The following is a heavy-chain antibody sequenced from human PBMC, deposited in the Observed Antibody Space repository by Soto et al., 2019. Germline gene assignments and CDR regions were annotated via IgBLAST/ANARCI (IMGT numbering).Heavy chain of an antibody. V-gene: IGHV1-69*06. CDR2: IIPIFGTA. Sequence: SVKVSCKASGGTFSSYAISWVRQAPGQGLEWMGGIIPIFGTANDAQKFQGRGTITADKSTSTAYMELGSLRSEDTAVYYCARGRIVVVPAAILPFYYYGMDVWGQGTTVTVSS. CDR1: GGTFSSYA. CDR3: ARGRIVVVPAAILPFYYYGMDV. J-gene: IGHJ6*02. D-gene: IGHD2-2*01.